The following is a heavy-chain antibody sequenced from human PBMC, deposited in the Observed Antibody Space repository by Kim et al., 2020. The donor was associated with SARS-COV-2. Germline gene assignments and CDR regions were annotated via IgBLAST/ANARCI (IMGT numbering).Heavy chain of an antibody. D-gene: IGHD2-15*01. Sequence: VDSVKGRFIISRDNAWDSVYLQMNSLRTEDTGVYYCVRDAFGSGPDLDYWGRGTLVTVSS. V-gene: IGHV3-7*01. J-gene: IGHJ4*02. CDR3: VRDAFGSGPDLDY.